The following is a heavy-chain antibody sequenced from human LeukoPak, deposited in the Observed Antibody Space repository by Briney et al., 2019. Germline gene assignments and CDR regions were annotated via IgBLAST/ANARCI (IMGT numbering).Heavy chain of an antibody. Sequence: PSETLSLTCTVSGGSISSYYWSWIRQPPGKGLEWIGYIYYSGSTNYNPSLKSRVTISVDTSKNQFSLKLSSVTAADTAVYYCASHRPGYYDILTGYSRGAFDIWGQGTMVTVSS. CDR3: ASHRPGYYDILTGYSRGAFDI. CDR2: IYYSGST. CDR1: GGSISSYY. D-gene: IGHD3-9*01. V-gene: IGHV4-59*08. J-gene: IGHJ3*02.